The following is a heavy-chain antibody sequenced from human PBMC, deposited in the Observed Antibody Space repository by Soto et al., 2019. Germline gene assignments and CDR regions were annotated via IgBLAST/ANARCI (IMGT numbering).Heavy chain of an antibody. CDR3: VRDYLLTGFDT. CDR1: NASISTISSYY. V-gene: IGHV4-61*01. J-gene: IGHJ5*02. D-gene: IGHD3-16*02. Sequence: QVQLQESGPRLIQPSETLSLTCTVSNASISTISSYYWTWVRQPPGKGLEWIDYVYYSGSTNFNPSLKSRVGMSIDTSKNQFSLELKSVTAADTATYYCVRDYLLTGFDTWGQGTLVTVSA. CDR2: VYYSGST.